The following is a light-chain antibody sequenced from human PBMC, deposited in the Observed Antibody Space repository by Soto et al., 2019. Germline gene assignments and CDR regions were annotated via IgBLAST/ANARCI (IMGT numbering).Light chain of an antibody. CDR2: DAS. V-gene: IGKV1-39*01. CDR3: QQYYGSPLT. CDR1: QSISSY. Sequence: DIQMTQSPASLSASVGDRVTITCRASQSISSYLNLYQQKPGKAPKLLIYDASSLESGVPQRFSGSGSGTESTLTISSLQAEDVAVYYCQQYYGSPLTFGQGTKVDI. J-gene: IGKJ1*01.